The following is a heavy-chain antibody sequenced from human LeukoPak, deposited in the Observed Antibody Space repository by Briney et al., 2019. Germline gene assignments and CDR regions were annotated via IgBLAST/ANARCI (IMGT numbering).Heavy chain of an antibody. CDR2: ISGSGDGT. D-gene: IGHD6-19*01. Sequence: PGGSLRLSCTSSGFTFSTDAMTWVRQAPGKGLEWVSSISGSGDGTYYADSVRGRFTISRDNSKNTLYLQMNSLRAEDTAIYYCAKDRLSNIAVAGSSGFDYWGQGTLVTVSS. CDR3: AKDRLSNIAVAGSSGFDY. CDR1: GFTFSTDA. V-gene: IGHV3-23*01. J-gene: IGHJ4*02.